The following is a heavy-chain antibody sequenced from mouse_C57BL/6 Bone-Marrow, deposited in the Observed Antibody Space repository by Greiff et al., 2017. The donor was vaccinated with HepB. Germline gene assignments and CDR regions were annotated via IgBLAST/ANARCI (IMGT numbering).Heavy chain of an antibody. V-gene: IGHV1-42*01. CDR1: GYSFTGYY. Sequence: VQLQQSGPELVKPGASVKISCKASGYSFTGYYMNWVKQSPEKSLEWIGEINPSTGGTTYNQKLKAKATLTVDKSSSTAYMQLKSLTSEDSAVYYCAAQLGRGAMDYWGQGTSVTVSS. CDR3: AAQLGRGAMDY. J-gene: IGHJ4*01. D-gene: IGHD4-1*02. CDR2: INPSTGGT.